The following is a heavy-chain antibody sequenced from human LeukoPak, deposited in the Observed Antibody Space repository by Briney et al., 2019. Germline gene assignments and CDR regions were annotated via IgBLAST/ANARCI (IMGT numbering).Heavy chain of an antibody. CDR3: AKDYDPGYSSGWHDRNFDY. CDR1: GFTFSSYA. D-gene: IGHD6-19*01. CDR2: ISGSDGTT. Sequence: GGSLRLSCAASGFTFSSYAMSWVRQAPGKGLEWVSSISGSDGTTYYADSVKGRFTISRDNSKNTLYLQMNSLRAEDTAVYYCAKDYDPGYSSGWHDRNFDYWGQGTLVTVSS. V-gene: IGHV3-23*01. J-gene: IGHJ4*02.